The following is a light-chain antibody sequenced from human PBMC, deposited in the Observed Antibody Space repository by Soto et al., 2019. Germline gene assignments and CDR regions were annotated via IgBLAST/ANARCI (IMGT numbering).Light chain of an antibody. CDR1: QSISSY. J-gene: IGKJ1*01. V-gene: IGKV1-5*01. Sequence: DIQMTQSPSTLSASVADIVTITWPASQSISSYLNWYQQKPGKAPKLLIYAASSLQSGVPSRFSGSGFGTEFTLTISSLQPDDFATYYCQHYNSYSEAFGQGTKVDIK. CDR3: QHYNSYSEA. CDR2: AAS.